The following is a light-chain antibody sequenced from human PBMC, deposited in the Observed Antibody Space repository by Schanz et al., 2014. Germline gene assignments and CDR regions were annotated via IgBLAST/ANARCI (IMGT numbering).Light chain of an antibody. Sequence: EIVLTQSPGTLSLSPGERATLSCRASQSIGSNYLAWFQQKPGQAPNVLIYGASRRATGIPDRFSGSGSGTDFTLTISRLEPEDFAVYYCQHYSLSPLFGQGTKVDI. CDR3: QHYSLSPL. CDR2: GAS. V-gene: IGKV3-20*01. CDR1: QSIGSNY. J-gene: IGKJ1*01.